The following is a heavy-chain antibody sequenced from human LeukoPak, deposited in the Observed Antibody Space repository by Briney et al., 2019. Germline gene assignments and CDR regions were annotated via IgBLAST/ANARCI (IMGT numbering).Heavy chain of an antibody. CDR2: IKQDGSEK. D-gene: IGHD2-15*01. CDR1: GFTFSSYW. J-gene: IGHJ4*02. V-gene: IGHV3-7*01. Sequence: GGSLRLSCAASGFTFSSYWMSWVRHAPGKGLEWVANIKQDGSEKYYVDSVKGRFTISRDNAKNSLYLQMNSLRAEDTAVYYCARAPRYCSGGSCRSWGQGTLVTVSS. CDR3: ARAPRYCSGGSCRS.